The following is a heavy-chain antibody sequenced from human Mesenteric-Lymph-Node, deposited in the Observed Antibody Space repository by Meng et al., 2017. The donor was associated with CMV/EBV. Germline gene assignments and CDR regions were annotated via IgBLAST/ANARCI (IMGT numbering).Heavy chain of an antibody. V-gene: IGHV6-1*01. CDR1: GDTVSSNTAA. J-gene: IGHJ3*02. Sequence: SQTLSLTCAIFGDTVSSNTAAWNWIRQSPSRGLEWLGRTYYRSKWYYDYAVSVKSRITINPDTSKNQFSLQLNSVTPEDTAVYFCAGRGSTNYRGGFDIWGQGTMVTVSS. D-gene: IGHD3-16*01. CDR2: TYYRSKWYY. CDR3: AGRGSTNYRGGFDI.